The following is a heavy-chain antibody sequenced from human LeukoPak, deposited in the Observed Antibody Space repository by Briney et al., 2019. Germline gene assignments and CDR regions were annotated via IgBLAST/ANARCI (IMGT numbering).Heavy chain of an antibody. J-gene: IGHJ3*02. V-gene: IGHV1-2*06. CDR3: ARVYYDSSGYFVDAFDI. CDR2: INPNSGVT. CDR1: GYTFTGYY. Sequence: KVSCXXSGYTFTGYYMHWVRQAPGQGLEWMGRINPNSGVTNYAQRFQGRVTMTRDTSISTAYMELSSLRSDDTAVYYCARVYYDSSGYFVDAFDIWGQGTMVTVSS. D-gene: IGHD3-22*01.